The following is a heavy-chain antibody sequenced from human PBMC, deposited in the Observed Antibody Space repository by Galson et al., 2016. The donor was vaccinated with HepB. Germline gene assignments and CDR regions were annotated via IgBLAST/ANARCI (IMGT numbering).Heavy chain of an antibody. J-gene: IGHJ6*03. CDR2: IRSKAYGGTT. CDR3: TRVYYDFWSGYSRYMDV. D-gene: IGHD3-3*01. V-gene: IGHV3-49*03. CDR1: GFTFGDYA. Sequence: SLRLSCATSGFTFGDYAMSWFRQAPGEGLEWVGFIRSKAYGGTTEYAASVKGRFTISRDDSKSIAYLQMNSLKTEDTAVYYCTRVYYDFWSGYSRYMDVWGKGTTVTVSS.